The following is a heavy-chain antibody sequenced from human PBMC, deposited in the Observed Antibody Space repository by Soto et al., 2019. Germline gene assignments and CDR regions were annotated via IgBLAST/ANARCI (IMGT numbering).Heavy chain of an antibody. Sequence: SETLSLTCTVSGDSISSSNSHWGWTRQPPGKGLEYIGSVYYGGAIFYSGNNYYNPSLKSRVTISVDTSKNQFSLRLSSVTAADTGVYYCVRYDRINMKPYSPEGFPIWGQGTMVTVSS. D-gene: IGHD3-3*02. CDR2: VYYGGAIFYSGNN. CDR3: VRYDRINMKPYSPEGFPI. J-gene: IGHJ3*02. CDR1: GDSISSSNSH. V-gene: IGHV4-39*01.